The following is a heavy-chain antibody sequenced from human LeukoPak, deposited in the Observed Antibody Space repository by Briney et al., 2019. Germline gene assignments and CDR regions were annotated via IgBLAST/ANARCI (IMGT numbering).Heavy chain of an antibody. J-gene: IGHJ3*02. Sequence: GGSLRLSCAASGFTVSSNYMSWVRQAPGKGLEWVSVIYSGGSTYYADSVKGRFTISRDNSKNTLYLQMNSLRAEDTAVYYCASGEVAVAGTPYDAFDIWGQGTMVTVSS. D-gene: IGHD6-19*01. CDR3: ASGEVAVAGTPYDAFDI. CDR1: GFTVSSNY. V-gene: IGHV3-66*01. CDR2: IYSGGST.